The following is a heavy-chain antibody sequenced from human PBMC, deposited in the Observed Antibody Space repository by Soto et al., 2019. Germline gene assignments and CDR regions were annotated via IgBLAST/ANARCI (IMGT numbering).Heavy chain of an antibody. CDR3: ARGYSSGWYGSWFDP. CDR2: INPSGGSS. D-gene: IGHD6-19*01. Sequence: ASVKVSCKASGYTFTSYYMHWMRQAPGQGLEWMGIINPSGGSSSYAQKFQGRVTMTRDTSTSTVYMELSSLRSEDTAVYYCARGYSSGWYGSWFDPWGQGTMVTAPQ. V-gene: IGHV1-46*01. J-gene: IGHJ5*02. CDR1: GYTFTSYY.